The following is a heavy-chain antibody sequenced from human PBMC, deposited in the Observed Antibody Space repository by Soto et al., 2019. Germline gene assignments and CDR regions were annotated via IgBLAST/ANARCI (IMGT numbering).Heavy chain of an antibody. Sequence: QVQLVESGGGVVQPGRSLRLSCAASGFTFSSYGMHWVRQAPGKGLEWVAVIWYDGSNKYYADSVKGRFTISRDNSKNTLCLQMNSLRAEGTAVYYCARARQRALDYWGQGTLVTVSS. V-gene: IGHV3-33*01. CDR1: GFTFSSYG. CDR3: ARARQRALDY. CDR2: IWYDGSNK. J-gene: IGHJ4*02. D-gene: IGHD6-25*01.